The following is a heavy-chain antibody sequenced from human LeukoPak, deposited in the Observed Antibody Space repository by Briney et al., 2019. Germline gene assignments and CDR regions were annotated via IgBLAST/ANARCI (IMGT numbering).Heavy chain of an antibody. Sequence: GASVKVSCKASGGTFSSYAISWVRQAPGQGLEWMGRIIPILGIANYAQKFQGRVTMTRDTSTSTVYMELSSLRSEDTAVYYCARDRRSATGTTVPYYYYYMDVWGKGTTVTVSS. D-gene: IGHD1-1*01. CDR2: IIPILGIA. CDR3: ARDRRSATGTTVPYYYYYMDV. V-gene: IGHV1-69*04. J-gene: IGHJ6*03. CDR1: GGTFSSYA.